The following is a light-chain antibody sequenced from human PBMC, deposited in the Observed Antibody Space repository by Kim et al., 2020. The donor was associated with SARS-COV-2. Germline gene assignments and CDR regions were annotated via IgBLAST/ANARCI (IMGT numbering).Light chain of an antibody. Sequence: QSALTQPASVSESPGQSITISCTGTNSDVGSYNRVSWYHQHPGKAPKLMIYDVSKRPSGVSNRFSGSKSGNTASLTISGLQAEDEADYYCSSYSTTTVLFGGGTQLTVL. V-gene: IGLV2-14*01. CDR2: DVS. CDR3: SSYSTTTVL. CDR1: NSDVGSYNR. J-gene: IGLJ2*01.